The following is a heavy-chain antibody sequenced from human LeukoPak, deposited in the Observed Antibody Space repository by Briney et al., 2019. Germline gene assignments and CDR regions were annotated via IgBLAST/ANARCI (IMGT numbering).Heavy chain of an antibody. CDR2: IYYNGII. CDR1: GGSISNYY. Sequence: SETLSLTCTVSGGSISNYYWSLIRRPPGKGLEWIRYIYYNGIINYNPSLKSRVTISVDTSRNQFSMKLNSVTAADTAVYYCAGSGGLANTGAVFDYWGQGTLVTVSS. V-gene: IGHV4-59*01. CDR3: AGSGGLANTGAVFDY. J-gene: IGHJ4*02. D-gene: IGHD3-10*01.